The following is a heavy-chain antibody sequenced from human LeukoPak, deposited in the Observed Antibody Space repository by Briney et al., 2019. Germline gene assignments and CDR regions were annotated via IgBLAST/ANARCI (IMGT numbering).Heavy chain of an antibody. V-gene: IGHV3-11*01. D-gene: IGHD1-7*01. Sequence: GGSLRLSCAASGFTFSDYYMSWIRQARGKGLEWVSYISSSGSTIYYADSVKGRFTISRDNAKNSLYLQMNSLRAEDTAVYYCARLNWNYAPLSYWGQGTLVTVSS. CDR1: GFTFSDYY. CDR2: ISSSGSTI. CDR3: ARLNWNYAPLSY. J-gene: IGHJ4*02.